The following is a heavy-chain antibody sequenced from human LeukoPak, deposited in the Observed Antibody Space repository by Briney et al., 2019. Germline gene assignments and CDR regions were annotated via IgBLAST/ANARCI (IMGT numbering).Heavy chain of an antibody. D-gene: IGHD6-13*01. V-gene: IGHV3-23*01. Sequence: GGSLRLSCVASGFTFSSYAMGWVRQAPGKRPEWVSSLTDSGGTTYYVDSVKGRFTISRDNSKNTLYLQMNSLRAEDTAVYYCAKDRIAAAGTDYGMDVWGQGTTVTVSS. J-gene: IGHJ6*02. CDR1: GFTFSSYA. CDR3: AKDRIAAAGTDYGMDV. CDR2: LTDSGGTT.